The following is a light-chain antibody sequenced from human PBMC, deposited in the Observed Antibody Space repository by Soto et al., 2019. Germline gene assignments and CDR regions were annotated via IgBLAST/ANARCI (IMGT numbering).Light chain of an antibody. CDR1: QSLLHSNGYNY. CDR3: MQALHTPYT. J-gene: IGKJ2*01. Sequence: DIVMTQSPLSLPVTPGEPASISCRSSQSLLHSNGYNYLDWYLQKPGQSPQLLIYLGSNRASGVPVMFSGSGSVTDFTLNISRVEAEDVGVYYCMQALHTPYTFGQGTKLEIK. CDR2: LGS. V-gene: IGKV2-28*01.